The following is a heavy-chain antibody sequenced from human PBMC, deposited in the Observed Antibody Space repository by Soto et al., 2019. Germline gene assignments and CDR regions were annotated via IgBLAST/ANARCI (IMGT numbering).Heavy chain of an antibody. CDR1: GVTFSSYA. Sequence: PGGCMKLSCAASGVTFSSYAMSWVRQAPGKGLEWVSAISGSGGSTYYADSVKGRFTISRDNSKNTLYLQMNSLRAEDTAVYYCAKGIAAAGYYFDYWGQGTLVTVSA. J-gene: IGHJ4*02. V-gene: IGHV3-23*01. D-gene: IGHD6-13*01. CDR3: AKGIAAAGYYFDY. CDR2: ISGSGGST.